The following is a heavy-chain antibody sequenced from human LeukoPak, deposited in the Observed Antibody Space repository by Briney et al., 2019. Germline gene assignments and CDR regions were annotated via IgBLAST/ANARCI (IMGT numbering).Heavy chain of an antibody. J-gene: IGHJ4*02. CDR1: RFSFSNYW. CDR2: VKSDGSNP. V-gene: IGHV3-74*01. Sequence: GSLRLSCAASRFSFSNYWMHWVRQAPGKGLVWVSRVKSDGSNPSYADSVKGRFTISRDNAENMLYLQMNTLGAEDTAVYYCARDIVSGSGSLDCWGQGTLVTVSS. CDR3: ARDIVSGSGSLDC. D-gene: IGHD3-10*01.